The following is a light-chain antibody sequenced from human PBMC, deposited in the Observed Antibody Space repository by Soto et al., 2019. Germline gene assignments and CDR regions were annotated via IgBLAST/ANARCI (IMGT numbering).Light chain of an antibody. CDR2: GGS. CDR1: QNLGSS. V-gene: IGKV3-15*01. Sequence: EVVMTQSPATLSASPGERVTLSCRASQNLGSSLAWYQQRPGQAPRLLLYGGSTRATGIPARFSGSGSGTEVTVTISSLQSEDFAAYYCQQYNYWPPYTFGQGTNLEFK. CDR3: QQYNYWPPYT. J-gene: IGKJ2*01.